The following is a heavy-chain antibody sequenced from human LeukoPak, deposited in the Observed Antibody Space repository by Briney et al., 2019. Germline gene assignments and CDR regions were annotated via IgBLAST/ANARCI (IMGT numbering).Heavy chain of an antibody. Sequence: SQTLSLTCTVSFASISSGYYWTWIRQHPEKGLEWIGYIFDSGNIYYNPSLKSRLTISVDTSENQFSLKLTSVTAADTAIYYCASSYSNSCYDYWGQGILVTVSS. D-gene: IGHD6-13*01. CDR1: FASISSGYY. CDR2: IFDSGNI. J-gene: IGHJ4*02. CDR3: ASSYSNSCYDY. V-gene: IGHV4-31*03.